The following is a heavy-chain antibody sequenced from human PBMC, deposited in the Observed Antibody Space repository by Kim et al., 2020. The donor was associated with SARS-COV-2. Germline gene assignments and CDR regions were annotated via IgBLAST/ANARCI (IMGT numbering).Heavy chain of an antibody. V-gene: IGHV3-33*01. Sequence: GGSLRLSCAASGFTFSSYGMHWVRQAPGKGLEWVAVIWYDGSNKYYADSVKGRFTISRDNSKNTLYLQMNSLRAEDTAVYYCAACGYGSGSYYSPRAADYYYYGMDVWGQGTPVTVSS. J-gene: IGHJ6*02. CDR2: IWYDGSNK. CDR1: GFTFSSYG. CDR3: AACGYGSGSYYSPRAADYYYYGMDV. D-gene: IGHD3-10*01.